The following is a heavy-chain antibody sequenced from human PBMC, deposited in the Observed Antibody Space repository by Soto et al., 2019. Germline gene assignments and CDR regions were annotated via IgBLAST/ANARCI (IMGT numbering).Heavy chain of an antibody. V-gene: IGHV1-18*01. CDR3: AREGSGSYDGYYYYGMDV. J-gene: IGHJ6*02. Sequence: ASVKVSCKVYGYTFNSYDFTWVRQAPGQGLEWMGWIGAYTGNTNYAEKFQGRVTMTIDASTSTAYMELRSLRSDDTAGYYCAREGSGSYDGYYYYGMDVWGQGTTVTVS. CDR1: GYTFNSYD. CDR2: IGAYTGNT. D-gene: IGHD1-26*01.